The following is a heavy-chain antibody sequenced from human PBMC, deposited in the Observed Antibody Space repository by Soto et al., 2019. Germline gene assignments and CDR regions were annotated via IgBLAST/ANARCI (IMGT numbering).Heavy chain of an antibody. J-gene: IGHJ4*02. D-gene: IGHD1-26*01. CDR2: TYYRSKWYN. V-gene: IGHV6-1*01. Sequence: QVQLQQSGPGLVKPSQTLSVTCGISEDSVSSNSAAWNWLRQSPSRGLEWLGRTYYRSKWYNDYAVSVESRITINPDTSKNHFSLQLNFVTPEDTAVYFCARGEQYSGRIFDYWGQGTLVTVSS. CDR1: EDSVSSNSAA. CDR3: ARGEQYSGRIFDY.